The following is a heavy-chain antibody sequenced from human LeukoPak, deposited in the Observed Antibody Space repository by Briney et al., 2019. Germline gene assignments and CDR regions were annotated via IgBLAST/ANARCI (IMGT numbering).Heavy chain of an antibody. J-gene: IGHJ6*03. D-gene: IGHD2-2*01. CDR2: ISAYNGNT. CDR3: ARVGIVVVSYYYYMDV. Sequence: ASVKVSCKASGYIFTSYGISWVRQAPGQGLEWMGWISAYNGNTNYAQKLQGRVTMTTDTSTSTAYMELRSLRSDDTAVYYCARVGIVVVSYYYYMDVWGKGTTVTVSS. V-gene: IGHV1-18*01. CDR1: GYIFTSYG.